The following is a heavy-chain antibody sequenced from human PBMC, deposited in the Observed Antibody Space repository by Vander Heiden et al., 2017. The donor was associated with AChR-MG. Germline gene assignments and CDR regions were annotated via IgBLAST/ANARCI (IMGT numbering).Heavy chain of an antibody. CDR1: GFTFSGSA. J-gene: IGHJ3*02. D-gene: IGHD4-4*01. CDR2: IRSKANSYAT. V-gene: IGHV3-73*02. CDR3: TRRGLHISDAFDI. Sequence: EVQLVESGGGLVQPGGSLKLSCAASGFTFSGSAMHWVRQASGKGLEWVGRIRSKANSYATAYAASVKGRFTISRDDSKNTAYLQMNSLKTEDTAVYYCTRRGLHISDAFDIWGQGTMVTVSS.